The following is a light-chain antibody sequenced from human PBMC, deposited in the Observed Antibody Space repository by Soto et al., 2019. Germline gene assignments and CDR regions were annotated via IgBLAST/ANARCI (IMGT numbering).Light chain of an antibody. CDR3: QQRT. CDR2: AAS. J-gene: IGKJ1*01. V-gene: IGKV1-6*01. CDR1: QGIRTE. Sequence: AIQMTQSPSSLSASVGDRVTITCRASQGIRTELAWYQQKAGKAPQLLIYAASSLQSGVPLRFSGSGSGTEFTLTISSLQPDDFATYYCQQRTFGQGTKVEI.